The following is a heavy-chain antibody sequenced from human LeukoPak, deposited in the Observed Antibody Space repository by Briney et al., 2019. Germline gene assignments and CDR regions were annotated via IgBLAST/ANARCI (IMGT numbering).Heavy chain of an antibody. CDR3: ARGLGSGYYYGMDV. Sequence: SSETLSLTCTVSGYSISSGYFWAWIRQPPEKGLEWIGTIYHTGSTYYNPSLKTRLTISVDTSKNQFSLKLSSVTAADTAVYYCARGLGSGYYYGMDVWGQGTTVTVSS. D-gene: IGHD3-16*01. CDR2: IYHTGST. J-gene: IGHJ6*02. V-gene: IGHV4-38-2*02. CDR1: GYSISSGYF.